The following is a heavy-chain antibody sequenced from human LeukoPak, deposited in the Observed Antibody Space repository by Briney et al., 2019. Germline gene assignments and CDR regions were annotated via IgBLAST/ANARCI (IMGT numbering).Heavy chain of an antibody. CDR2: VFYSGST. CDR3: ASFSESAAFDI. D-gene: IGHD2/OR15-2a*01. Sequence: SETLSLTCNVSGGSISSNNYYWGWIRQSPGEGLEWIGSVFYSGSTYYNPSLKSRVTISVDMSKNQFSLKVNSVTAADTAVFYCASFSESAAFDIWGQGTMVTVSS. J-gene: IGHJ3*02. CDR1: GGSISSNNYY. V-gene: IGHV4-39*07.